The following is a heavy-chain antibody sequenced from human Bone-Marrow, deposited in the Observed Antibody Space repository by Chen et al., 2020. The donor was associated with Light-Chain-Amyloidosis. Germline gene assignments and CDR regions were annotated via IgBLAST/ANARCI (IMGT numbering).Heavy chain of an antibody. V-gene: IGHV4-31*03. J-gene: IGHJ4*02. Sequence: SGPGLVKPSQTLSLTCTVSGDSIDSGNYYWSWIRQHPGKGLEWIGYIYFSVNTYYNPSLQSRVTISLDTFNNQFSLRLSSVTAADTAVYYCARADYIDRSFDYWGQGILVTVSS. D-gene: IGHD4-4*01. CDR2: IYFSVNT. CDR3: ARADYIDRSFDY. CDR1: GDSIDSGNYY.